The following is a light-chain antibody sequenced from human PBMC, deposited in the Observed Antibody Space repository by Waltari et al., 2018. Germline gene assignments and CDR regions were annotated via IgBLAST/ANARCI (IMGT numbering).Light chain of an antibody. Sequence: QSALTQPPSASGSPGQSVTLPCPGTSRDVGAWHHVPWYQQHPGKAPKLMISEVAKRPSGVPDRFSGSKSDNTASLTVSGLQPEDEADYYCSSYAGSNNVVFGGGTKLTVL. CDR1: SRDVGAWHH. CDR2: EVA. CDR3: SSYAGSNNVV. J-gene: IGLJ2*01. V-gene: IGLV2-8*01.